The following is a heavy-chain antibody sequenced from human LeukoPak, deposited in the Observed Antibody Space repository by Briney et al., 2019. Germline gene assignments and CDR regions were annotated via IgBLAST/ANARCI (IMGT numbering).Heavy chain of an antibody. CDR2: IHYTGST. V-gene: IGHV4-59*08. Sequence: SETLSLTCSVSGGSISSYYWSWIRQPTGKGLEWIGYIHYTGSTNYNPSLKSRVTMSLDTSKNQFSMELMSVTAADTAVYYCARWNYFGNSGYCSDWYFDLWGCGTLVTVSS. J-gene: IGHJ2*01. CDR3: ARWNYFGNSGYCSDWYFDL. D-gene: IGHD3-22*01. CDR1: GGSISSYY.